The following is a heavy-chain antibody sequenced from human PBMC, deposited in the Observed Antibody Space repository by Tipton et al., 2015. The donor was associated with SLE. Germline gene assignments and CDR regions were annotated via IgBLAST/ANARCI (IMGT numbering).Heavy chain of an antibody. CDR2: IYYSGST. V-gene: IGHV4-39*07. J-gene: IGHJ3*02. D-gene: IGHD5-12*01. CDR3: VRDVDIVATMGHSRAFDI. CDR1: GGSISSSSYY. Sequence: LRLSCTVSGGSISSSSYYWGWIRQPPGKGLEWIGSIYYSGSTYYNPSLKSRVTMSVDTSKNQFSLELSSVTAADTAVYYCVRDVDIVATMGHSRAFDIRSQGTMVTVSS.